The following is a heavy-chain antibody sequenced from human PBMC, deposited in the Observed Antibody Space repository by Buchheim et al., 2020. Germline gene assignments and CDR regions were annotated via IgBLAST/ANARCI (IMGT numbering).Heavy chain of an antibody. V-gene: IGHV3-7*01. D-gene: IGHD3-10*01. J-gene: IGHJ4*02. CDR1: GFTFSRYW. CDR2: IKEDGSEK. CDR3: ARVLYYVSGSYYDY. Sequence: EVQLLESGGGLVQPGGSLRLSCAASGFTFSRYWMSWVRQAPRKGLEWVANIKEDGSEKYYVDSVKGRFTISRDNAKNSLYLQMNSLRAEDTAVYYCARVLYYVSGSYYDYWGQGTL.